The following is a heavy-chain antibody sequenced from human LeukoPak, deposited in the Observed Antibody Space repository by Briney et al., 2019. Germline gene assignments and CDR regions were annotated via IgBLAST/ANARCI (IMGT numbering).Heavy chain of an antibody. CDR1: GFTFSSYA. V-gene: IGHV3-23*01. J-gene: IGHJ6*02. CDR3: AKDHRYYDFWSGYYPGGDYYYGMDV. D-gene: IGHD3-3*01. Sequence: GGSLRLSCAASGFTFSSYAMSWVRQAPGKGLEWDSAISGSGGSTYYADSVKGRFTISRDNSKNTLYLQMNSLRAEDTAVYYCAKDHRYYDFWSGYYPGGDYYYGMDVWGQGTTVTVSS. CDR2: ISGSGGST.